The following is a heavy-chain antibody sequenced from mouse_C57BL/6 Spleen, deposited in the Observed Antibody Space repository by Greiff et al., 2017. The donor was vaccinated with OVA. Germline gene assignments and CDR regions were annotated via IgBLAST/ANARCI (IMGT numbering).Heavy chain of an antibody. V-gene: IGHV1-55*01. CDR2: IYPGSGST. J-gene: IGHJ2*01. Sequence: QVQLQQSGAELVKPGASVKMSCKASGYTFTSYWITWVKQRPGQGLEWIGDIYPGSGSTNYNEKFKSKATLTVDTSSSTAYMQLSSLTSEDSAVYYCARLEIYYGSSYENYCDYWGQGTTLTVSS. CDR1: GYTFTSYW. CDR3: ARLEIYYGSSYENYCDY. D-gene: IGHD1-1*01.